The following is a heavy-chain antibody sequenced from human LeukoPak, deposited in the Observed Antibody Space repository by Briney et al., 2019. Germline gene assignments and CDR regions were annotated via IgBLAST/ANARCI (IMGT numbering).Heavy chain of an antibody. CDR2: ISASGGST. CDR3: AKRGVVIRVILVGFHREAYYFDS. V-gene: IGHV3-23*01. Sequence: GGSLRLSCAVSGITLSNYGMSWVRQPPGKGLEWLAGISASGGSTNYADSVNGRFTISRDNPKNTLYLQMNSLRAEDTAVYFCAKRGVVIRVILVGFHREAYYFDSWGQGALVTVSS. CDR1: GITLSNYG. D-gene: IGHD3-22*01. J-gene: IGHJ4*02.